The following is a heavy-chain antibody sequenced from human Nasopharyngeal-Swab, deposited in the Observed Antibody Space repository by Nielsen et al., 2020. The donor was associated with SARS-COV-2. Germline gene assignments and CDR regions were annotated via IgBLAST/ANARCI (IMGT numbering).Heavy chain of an antibody. CDR3: ARRVSSSGFDAFDI. CDR2: IYPGDSDV. J-gene: IGHJ3*02. Sequence: GESLKISCKDSGYSFDRYWIGWVRQMPGKGLEWMGIIYPGDSDVRYSPSFQGRVTISADQSINTAYIQWSSLKASDTAIYYCARRVSSSGFDAFDIWGQGTLVTVSS. D-gene: IGHD3-22*01. CDR1: GYSFDRYW. V-gene: IGHV5-51*01.